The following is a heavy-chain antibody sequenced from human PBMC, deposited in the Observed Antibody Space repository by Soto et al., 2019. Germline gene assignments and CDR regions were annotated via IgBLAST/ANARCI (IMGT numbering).Heavy chain of an antibody. D-gene: IGHD3-22*01. CDR3: TTGLSNGYYNFDY. Sequence: PVGSLRLSCPASGFTFIGYAMHWVRQAPGKGLEWVAVISYDGSNKYYADSVKGRFTISRDNSKNTLYLQMNSLRAEDTAVYYCTTGLSNGYYNFDYWGQGT. J-gene: IGHJ4*02. CDR1: GFTFIGYA. CDR2: ISYDGSNK. V-gene: IGHV3-30-3*01.